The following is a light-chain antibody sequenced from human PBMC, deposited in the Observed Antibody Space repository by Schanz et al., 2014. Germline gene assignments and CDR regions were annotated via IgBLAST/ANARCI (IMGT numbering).Light chain of an antibody. V-gene: IGKV3D-15*01. J-gene: IGKJ3*01. CDR2: GAS. Sequence: EIVMTQSPATLSVSPGERATLSCRANQSVTNNFLAWYQQKPGQAPRLLIYGASSRATGIPDRFSGSGSGTEFTLTISGLLPEDVAVYYCQQYYRYPFTFGPGTKVDIK. CDR3: QQYYRYPFT. CDR1: QSVTNN.